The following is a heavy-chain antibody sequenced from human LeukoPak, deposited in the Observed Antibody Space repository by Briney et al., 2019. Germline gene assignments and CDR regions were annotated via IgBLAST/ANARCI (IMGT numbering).Heavy chain of an antibody. CDR3: ARSSKDDYGDYGLDY. CDR1: GGSISSYY. Sequence: SETLSLTCTVSGGSISSYYWNWIRQSPGKGLEWIGYIYYSGGTNYNPSLKSRATISVDTSKNQFSLKLSSVTAADTAVYYCARSSKDDYGDYGLDYWGQGTLVTVSS. D-gene: IGHD4-17*01. V-gene: IGHV4-59*01. CDR2: IYYSGGT. J-gene: IGHJ4*02.